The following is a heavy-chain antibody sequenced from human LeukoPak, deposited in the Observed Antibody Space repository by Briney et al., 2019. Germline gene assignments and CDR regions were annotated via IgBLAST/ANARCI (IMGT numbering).Heavy chain of an antibody. V-gene: IGHV3-7*01. Sequence: GGSLRLSCTASGFTFSNFWMGWVRQAPGKGLEWVANIKQDETEKFYLGSVKGRFTISRDNAKNSLYLQMNSLRAEDTAVYYCARVFPLWQQLAKFDYWGQGTLVTVSS. CDR1: GFTFSNFW. J-gene: IGHJ4*02. CDR2: IKQDETEK. D-gene: IGHD6-13*01. CDR3: ARVFPLWQQLAKFDY.